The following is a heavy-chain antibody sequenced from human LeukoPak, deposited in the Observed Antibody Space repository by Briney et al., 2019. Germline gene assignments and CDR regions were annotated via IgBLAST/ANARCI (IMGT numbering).Heavy chain of an antibody. CDR2: ISSSSSYI. CDR3: ARYSSSWYIHY. J-gene: IGHJ4*02. D-gene: IGHD6-13*01. Sequence: GGSLRLSCAASGFTFSDYYMSWIRQAPGKGLEWVSYISSSSSYINYADSVKGRFTISRDNAKNSLYLQMNSLRAEDTAVYYCARYSSSWYIHYWGQGTLVTVSS. V-gene: IGHV3-11*06. CDR1: GFTFSDYY.